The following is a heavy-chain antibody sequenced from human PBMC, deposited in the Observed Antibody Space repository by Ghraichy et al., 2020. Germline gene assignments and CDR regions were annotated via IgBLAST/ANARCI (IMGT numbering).Heavy chain of an antibody. J-gene: IGHJ6*01. D-gene: IGHD3-9*01. CDR1: GDSVSSNSAA. V-gene: IGHV6-1*01. CDR2: TYYRSKWYN. CDR3: ARDGLSGYDILTGYSPYGYYYGMDV. Sequence: SQTLSLTCAISGDSVSSNSAAWNWIRQSPSRGLEWLGRTYYRSKWYNDYAVSVKSRITINPDTSKNQFSLQLNSVTPEDTAVYYCARDGLSGYDILTGYSPYGYYYGMDVWGQGTTVTVSS.